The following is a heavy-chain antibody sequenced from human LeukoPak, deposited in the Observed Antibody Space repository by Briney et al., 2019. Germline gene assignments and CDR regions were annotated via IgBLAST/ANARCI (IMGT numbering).Heavy chain of an antibody. Sequence: PSETLSLTCTVSGGSISSSSYYWGWIRQPPGKGLEWIGSIYYSGSTYYNPSLKSRVTISVDTSKNQFSLKLSSVTAADTAVYHCARVWRNWFDPWGQGTLVTVSS. J-gene: IGHJ5*02. CDR2: IYYSGST. D-gene: IGHD3-10*01. CDR3: ARVWRNWFDP. V-gene: IGHV4-39*07. CDR1: GGSISSSSYY.